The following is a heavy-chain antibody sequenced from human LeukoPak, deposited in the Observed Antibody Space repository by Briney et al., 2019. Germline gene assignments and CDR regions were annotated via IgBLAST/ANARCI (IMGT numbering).Heavy chain of an antibody. Sequence: PGGSLRLSCAASGFTFSSYSMNWVRQAPGKGLEWVSSISSSSSYIYYADSVKGRFTISRDNAKNSLYLQMNSLRAEDTAVYYCARGIRQPNYYDSHSLGADNWFDPWGQGTLVTVSS. CDR1: GFTFSSYS. J-gene: IGHJ5*02. V-gene: IGHV3-21*01. CDR3: ARGIRQPNYYDSHSLGADNWFDP. D-gene: IGHD3-22*01. CDR2: ISSSSSYI.